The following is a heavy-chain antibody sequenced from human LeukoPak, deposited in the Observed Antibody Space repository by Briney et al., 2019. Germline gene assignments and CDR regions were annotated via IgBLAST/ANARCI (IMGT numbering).Heavy chain of an antibody. CDR2: ISYDGSNK. CDR3: ARQGYDFWSGSFDP. J-gene: IGHJ5*02. CDR1: GFTFSSYA. V-gene: IGHV3-30-3*01. Sequence: GGSLRLSCAASGFTFSSYAMHWVRQAPGKGLEWVAVISYDGSNKYYADSVKGRFTISRDNSKNTLYLQMNSLRAEDTAVYYCARQGYDFWSGSFDPWGQGTLVTVSS. D-gene: IGHD3-3*01.